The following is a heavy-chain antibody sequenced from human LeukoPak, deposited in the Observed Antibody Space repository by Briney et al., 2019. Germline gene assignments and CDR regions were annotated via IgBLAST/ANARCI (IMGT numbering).Heavy chain of an antibody. CDR2: ISWNSGSI. Sequence: GGSLRLSCAASGFTFDDYAMHWVRQAPGKGLEWVSGISWNSGSIGYADSVKGRFTISRDNAKNSLYLQMNSLRAEDTAVYYCAKDLWVYVEMATIDYWGQGTLVTVSS. V-gene: IGHV3-9*01. CDR3: AKDLWVYVEMATIDY. CDR1: GFTFDDYA. D-gene: IGHD5-24*01. J-gene: IGHJ4*02.